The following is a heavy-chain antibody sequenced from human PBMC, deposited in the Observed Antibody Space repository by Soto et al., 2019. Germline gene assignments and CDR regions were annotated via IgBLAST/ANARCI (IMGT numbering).Heavy chain of an antibody. CDR2: VNHIGIT. D-gene: IGHD4-17*01. CDR3: ARKGALLIGDQGVYFQH. J-gene: IGHJ1*01. Sequence: QVQLQQWGAGLLKPSETLSLTCAVYGGSFSGYYWSWIRQTPGKGLEWIGEVNHIGITNYSPSLKSRVTISADISRNQFSLKRSSVTVADTAIYYCARKGALLIGDQGVYFQHWGQGTPVTVSS. CDR1: GGSFSGYY. V-gene: IGHV4-34*01.